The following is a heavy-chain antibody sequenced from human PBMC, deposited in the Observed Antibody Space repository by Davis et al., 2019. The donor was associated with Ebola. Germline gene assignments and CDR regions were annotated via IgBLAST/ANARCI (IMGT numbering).Heavy chain of an antibody. V-gene: IGHV1-3*01. CDR3: AREVVVVVAANSQYYYGMDV. CDR2: INAGNGNT. CDR1: GYTFTSYA. J-gene: IGHJ6*04. D-gene: IGHD2-15*01. Sequence: ASVQVSCKASGYTFTSYAMHWVRQPPAQRLEWMGWINAGNGNTNYAQKFQGRVTVTTDSSTSRAYMELTSLRSDDSAVYYCAREVVVVVAANSQYYYGMDVWGKGTTVTVSS.